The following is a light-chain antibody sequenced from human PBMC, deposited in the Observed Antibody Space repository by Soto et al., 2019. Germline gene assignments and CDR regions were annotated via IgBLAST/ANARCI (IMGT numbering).Light chain of an antibody. CDR3: QQSNSWPPIT. CDR2: GAS. V-gene: IGKV3-15*01. J-gene: IGKJ5*01. CDR1: QSVGSN. Sequence: EIVMTQSQATLSVSPGDRATLSCRASQSVGSNLAWYQQKPGQAPRLLIYGASTRATGIPARFSGSGSGTEFTLTISSLQSEDFAVYYCQQSNSWPPITFGQGTRLEIK.